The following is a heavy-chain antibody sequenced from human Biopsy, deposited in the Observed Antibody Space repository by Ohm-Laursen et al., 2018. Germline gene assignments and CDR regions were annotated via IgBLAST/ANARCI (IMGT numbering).Heavy chain of an antibody. D-gene: IGHD1/OR15-1a*01. CDR3: ARGGGYNWNNGWFDP. Sequence: GASVKVSCKASGGIFSSSAITWVRQAPGQGLEWMGGIIGIFRTAHYAQKFQGRVTITADEFMSTAYMELSSLRSEDTAVYYCARGGGYNWNNGWFDPWGQGTLVTVSS. J-gene: IGHJ5*02. V-gene: IGHV1-69*13. CDR2: IIGIFRTA. CDR1: GGIFSSSA.